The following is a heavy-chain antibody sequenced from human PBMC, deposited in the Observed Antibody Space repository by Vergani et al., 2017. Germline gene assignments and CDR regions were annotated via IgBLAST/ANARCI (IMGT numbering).Heavy chain of an antibody. CDR1: GDSISRSHYY. CDR2: IYYSGST. J-gene: IGHJ4*02. CDR3: ARVGGYYDSSGYYYAAGSFDY. Sequence: QLQLQESGPGLVKPSETLSLSCRVSGDSISRSHYYWGFIRQPPGKGLEWIGYIYYSGSTNYNPSLKSRVTISVDTSKNQFSLKLSSVTAADTAVYYCARVGGYYDSSGYYYAAGSFDYWGQGTLVTVSS. V-gene: IGHV4-61*05. D-gene: IGHD3-22*01.